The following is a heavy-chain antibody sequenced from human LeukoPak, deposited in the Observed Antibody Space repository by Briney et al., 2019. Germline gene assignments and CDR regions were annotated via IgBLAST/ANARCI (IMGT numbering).Heavy chain of an antibody. J-gene: IGHJ4*02. Sequence: GGSLRLSCAASGFTFSSYAMHWVRQAPGKGLEWVAVISYDGSNKYYADSVKGRFTISRDNSKNTLYLQMSSLRAEDTAVYYCARDRYCSSTSCFYFDYWGQGTPVTVSS. CDR2: ISYDGSNK. V-gene: IGHV3-30*04. CDR3: ARDRYCSSTSCFYFDY. D-gene: IGHD2-2*01. CDR1: GFTFSSYA.